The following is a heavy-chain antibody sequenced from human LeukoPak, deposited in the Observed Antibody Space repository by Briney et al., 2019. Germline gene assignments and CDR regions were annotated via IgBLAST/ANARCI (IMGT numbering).Heavy chain of an antibody. V-gene: IGHV3-74*01. CDR3: AKAASSSWPSYYYGMDV. D-gene: IGHD6-13*01. CDR2: VNADGSSA. CDR1: GFTLSNYW. J-gene: IGHJ6*02. Sequence: GGSLRLSCAASGFTLSNYWMHWVRQAPGKGLVWVSRVNADGSSASYADSVKGRFTISKDNSKNTVYLQMSSLRVDDTAVYYCAKAASSSWPSYYYGMDVWGQGTTVTVSS.